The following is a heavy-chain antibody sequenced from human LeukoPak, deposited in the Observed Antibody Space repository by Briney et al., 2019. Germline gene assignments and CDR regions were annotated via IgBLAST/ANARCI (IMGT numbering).Heavy chain of an antibody. V-gene: IGHV3-30-3*01. CDR3: ARDRGVVPAAIFDY. CDR2: ISYDGSNK. D-gene: IGHD2-2*01. CDR1: GFTFSSYA. Sequence: GRSLRLSCAASGFTFSSYAMHWVRQAPGKGLEWVAVISYDGSNKYYADSVKGRFTISRDNSKNTLYLQMNSLRAEDTAVYYCARDRGVVPAAIFDYWGQGTLVTVSS. J-gene: IGHJ4*02.